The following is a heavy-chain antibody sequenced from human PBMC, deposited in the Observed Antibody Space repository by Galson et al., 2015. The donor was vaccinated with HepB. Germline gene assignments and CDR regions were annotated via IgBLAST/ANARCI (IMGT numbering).Heavy chain of an antibody. CDR1: GFSFPTYW. V-gene: IGHV5-51*03. D-gene: IGHD3-22*01. CDR3: ERPANNWHDRSGYALDI. CDR2: IIPGDSDT. Sequence: QSGAEVKKSGESLKISCKGSGFSFPTYWIGWVRQMPGKGLEWMGIIIPGDSDTRYSPSFQGPVTALVDKSINPPYLQWSSQKAWDPASFYCERPANNWHDRSGYALDIWGQGTMVTVSS. J-gene: IGHJ3*02.